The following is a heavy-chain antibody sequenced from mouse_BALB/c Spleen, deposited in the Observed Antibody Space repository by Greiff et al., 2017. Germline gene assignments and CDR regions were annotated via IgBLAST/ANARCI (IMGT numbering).Heavy chain of an antibody. Sequence: VQLQQSGAELVRPGALVKLSCKASGFNIKDYYMHWVKQRPEQGLEWIGWIDPENGNTIYDPKFQGKASITADTSSNTAYLQLSSLTSEDTAVYLCARIYCGHYALFAYGRQGTRVTVCA. CDR3: ARIYCGHYALFAY. V-gene: IGHV14-1*02. J-gene: IGHJ3*01. D-gene: IGHD2-1*01. CDR2: IDPENGNT. CDR1: GFNIKDYY.